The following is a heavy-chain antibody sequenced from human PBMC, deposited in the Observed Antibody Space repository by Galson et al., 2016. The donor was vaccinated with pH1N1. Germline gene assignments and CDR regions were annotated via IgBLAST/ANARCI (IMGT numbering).Heavy chain of an antibody. CDR3: ARNGNYYDSSGYYYSGVWAFDI. J-gene: IGHJ3*02. CDR1: GGSISSGGYY. CDR2: IYYSGST. Sequence: TLSLTCTVSGGSISSGGYYWSWVRQHPGKGLEWIGYIYYSGSTYYNPSLKSRVTISVDTSKNQISLKLSSVTAADTAVYYCARNGNYYDSSGYYYSGVWAFDIWGQGTMVTDSS. V-gene: IGHV4-31*03. D-gene: IGHD3-22*01.